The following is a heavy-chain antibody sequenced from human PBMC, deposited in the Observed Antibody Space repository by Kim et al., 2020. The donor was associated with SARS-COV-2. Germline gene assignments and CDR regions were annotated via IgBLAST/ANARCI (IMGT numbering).Heavy chain of an antibody. V-gene: IGHV3-23*01. CDR2: ISGSGGST. Sequence: GGSLRLSCAASGFTFSSYAMSWVRQAPGKGLEWVSAISGSGGSTYYADSVKGRFTISRDNSKNTLYLQMNSLRAEDTAVYYCAKARGYYGSGRLHDYWVQGTLVTVSS. D-gene: IGHD3-10*01. CDR1: GFTFSSYA. J-gene: IGHJ4*02. CDR3: AKARGYYGSGRLHDY.